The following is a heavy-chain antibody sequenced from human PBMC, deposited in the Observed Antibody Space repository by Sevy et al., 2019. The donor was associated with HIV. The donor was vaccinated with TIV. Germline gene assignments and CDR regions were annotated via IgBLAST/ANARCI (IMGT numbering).Heavy chain of an antibody. V-gene: IGHV3-23*01. CDR2: ISGSGGST. D-gene: IGHD6-6*01. CDR3: AKDPLYSSSSNY. Sequence: GGSLRLSCAASGFTFSSYAMSWVRQAPGKGLEWVSAISGSGGSTYYADSVKGRFTISRDNSKNTLYLQMNSLRAEDTPVYYCAKDPLYSSSSNYWGQGTLVTVSS. J-gene: IGHJ4*02. CDR1: GFTFSSYA.